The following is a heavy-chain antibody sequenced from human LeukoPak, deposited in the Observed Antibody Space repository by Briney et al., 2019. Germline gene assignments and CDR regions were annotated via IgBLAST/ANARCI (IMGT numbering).Heavy chain of an antibody. Sequence: SETLSLTCTVSGGSISSSSYYWGWIRQPRGKGLEWIGSIYYSGSTYYNPSLKSRVTISVDTSKNQFSLKLSSVTAADTAVYYCARHPRIVVVPAAMRGYWFDPWGQGTLVTASS. CDR1: GGSISSSSYY. V-gene: IGHV4-39*01. D-gene: IGHD2-2*01. J-gene: IGHJ5*02. CDR2: IYYSGST. CDR3: ARHPRIVVVPAAMRGYWFDP.